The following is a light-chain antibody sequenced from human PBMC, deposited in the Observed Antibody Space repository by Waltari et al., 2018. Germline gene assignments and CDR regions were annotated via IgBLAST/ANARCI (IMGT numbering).Light chain of an antibody. V-gene: IGKV3-20*01. CDR1: QSVSST. Sequence: VLTQSPGTLSLSPGERATLSCRASQSVSSTLAWYQQKPGQAPKLLIYDASIRATGVPDRFSGGGSGTDFSLTISRLEPEDFAVYYCQKYGSVPATFGQGTKVEIK. CDR2: DAS. CDR3: QKYGSVPAT. J-gene: IGKJ1*01.